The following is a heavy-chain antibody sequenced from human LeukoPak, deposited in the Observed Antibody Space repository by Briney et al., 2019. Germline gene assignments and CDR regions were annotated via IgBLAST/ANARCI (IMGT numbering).Heavy chain of an antibody. J-gene: IGHJ4*02. D-gene: IGHD3-22*01. CDR1: GGTFNSYA. Sequence: SVKVSCKASGGTFNSYAISWVRQAPGQGLEWMGGIIPIFGTANYAQKFQGRVTITADESTSTAYMELSSLRSEDTAVYYCARGRLRYYDSSGYSSFDYWGQGTLVTVSS. V-gene: IGHV1-69*13. CDR2: IIPIFGTA. CDR3: ARGRLRYYDSSGYSSFDY.